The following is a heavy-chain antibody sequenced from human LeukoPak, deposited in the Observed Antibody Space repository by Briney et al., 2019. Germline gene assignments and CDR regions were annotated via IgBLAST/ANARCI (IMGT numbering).Heavy chain of an antibody. D-gene: IGHD3-10*01. Sequence: PGGSLRLSCAASGFTVSSNYMSWVRQAPGKGLEWVSFIYSGGSTYYADSVKGRFTISRDNSKNTLYLQMNSLRAEDTAVYYCARVSLRGEVRGVTYGMDVWGQGTTVTVSS. CDR1: GFTVSSNY. CDR3: ARVSLRGEVRGVTYGMDV. CDR2: IYSGGST. J-gene: IGHJ6*02. V-gene: IGHV3-53*01.